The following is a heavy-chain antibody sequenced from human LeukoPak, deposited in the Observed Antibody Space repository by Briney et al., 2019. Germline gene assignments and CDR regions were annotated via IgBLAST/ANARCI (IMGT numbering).Heavy chain of an antibody. D-gene: IGHD6-13*01. Sequence: GGSLRLSCAASGFTFSSHVMTWVRQAPGKGLEWVSVISGSGGSTYYADSVKGRFTISRDNDKNTLYLQMSSLRAEDTALYHCAKAPPVYSSTCFRCYFDYWGQGTLVTVSS. V-gene: IGHV3-23*01. CDR3: AKAPPVYSSTCFRCYFDY. CDR1: GFTFSSHV. J-gene: IGHJ4*02. CDR2: ISGSGGST.